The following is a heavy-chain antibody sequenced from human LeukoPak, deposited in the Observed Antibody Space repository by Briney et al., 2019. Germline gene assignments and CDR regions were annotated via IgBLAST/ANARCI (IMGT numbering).Heavy chain of an antibody. CDR2: LYHSGST. CDR1: GASISSSNYY. D-gene: IGHD1-26*01. V-gene: IGHV4-39*07. CDR3: ARELHSGSYYFDY. Sequence: PSETLSLTCAVSGASISSSNYYWGWVRQPPGKGLEWIGSLYHSGSTYYNPSLKSRVTTSVDTSKNRFSLKLTSVTAADTAVYYCARELHSGSYYFDYWGQGTLVTVSS. J-gene: IGHJ4*02.